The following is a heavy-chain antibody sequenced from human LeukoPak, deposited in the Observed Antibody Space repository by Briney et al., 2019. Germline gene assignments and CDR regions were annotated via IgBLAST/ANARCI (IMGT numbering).Heavy chain of an antibody. CDR2: ISSSSSYI. V-gene: IGHV3-21*01. J-gene: IGHJ4*02. Sequence: GGSLRLSCAASGFTFSSYSMNWVRQAPGKGLEWVSSISSSSSYIYYADSVKGRFTISRDNAKNSLYLQMNSLRAEDTAVYYCARDPPYYYDSSGYLDYWGQGTLVTVSS. CDR3: ARDPPYYYDSSGYLDY. D-gene: IGHD3-22*01. CDR1: GFTFSSYS.